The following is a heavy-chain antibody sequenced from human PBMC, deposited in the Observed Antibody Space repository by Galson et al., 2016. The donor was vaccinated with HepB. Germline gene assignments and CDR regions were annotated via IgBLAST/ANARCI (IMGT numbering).Heavy chain of an antibody. Sequence: SLRLSCAASGFSFSSYWMSWVRQAPGKGLEWVANIKQDGSEKDYVASVKGRFTISRDNAQNSLYLQMNSLRAEETAVYYCARDRYDSSGQFDEWGQGTLATVSS. CDR2: IKQDGSEK. CDR1: GFSFSSYW. J-gene: IGHJ4*02. V-gene: IGHV3-7*05. CDR3: ARDRYDSSGQFDE. D-gene: IGHD3-22*01.